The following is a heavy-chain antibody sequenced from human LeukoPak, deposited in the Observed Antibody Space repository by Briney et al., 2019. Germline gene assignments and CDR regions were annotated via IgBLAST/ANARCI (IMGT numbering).Heavy chain of an antibody. J-gene: IGHJ6*03. CDR3: ARDYHFDWLLERYYYYMDV. CDR2: ISSSSSYI. V-gene: IGHV3-21*01. D-gene: IGHD3-9*01. CDR1: GFTFSSYS. Sequence: GGSLRLSCAASGFTFSSYSMNWVRQAPGKGLEWVSSISSSSSYIYYADSVKGRFTISRDNAKNSLYLQMNSLRAEDTAVYYCARDYHFDWLLERYYYYMDVWGKGTTVTVSS.